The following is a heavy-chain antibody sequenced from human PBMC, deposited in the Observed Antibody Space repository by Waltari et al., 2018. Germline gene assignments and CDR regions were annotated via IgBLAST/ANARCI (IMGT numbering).Heavy chain of an antibody. CDR3: ARDSGYDWGYNWFDP. V-gene: IGHV3-7*01. D-gene: IGHD5-12*01. CDR1: GFPFSSYW. J-gene: IGHJ5*02. Sequence: EVQLVESGGGLVQPGGSLRLSCAASGFPFSSYWMSWVRQAPGKGLEWVANIKQDGSEKYYVDSVKGRFTISRDNAKNSLYLQMNSLRAEDTAVYYCARDSGYDWGYNWFDPWGQGTLVTVSS. CDR2: IKQDGSEK.